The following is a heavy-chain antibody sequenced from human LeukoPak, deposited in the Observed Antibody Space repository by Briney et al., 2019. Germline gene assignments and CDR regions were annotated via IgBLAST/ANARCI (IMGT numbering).Heavy chain of an antibody. CDR2: IKQDGSEK. V-gene: IGHV3-7*01. D-gene: IGHD2-2*02. J-gene: IGHJ5*02. CDR1: GFTFSSYW. Sequence: GGSLRLSCAASGFTFSSYWMSWVRQAPGEGLEWVANIKQDGSEKYYVDSVKGRFTISRDNAKNSLYLQMNSLRAEDTAVYYCARDYARKADIVVVPAAIGWFDPWGQGTLVTVSS. CDR3: ARDYARKADIVVVPAAIGWFDP.